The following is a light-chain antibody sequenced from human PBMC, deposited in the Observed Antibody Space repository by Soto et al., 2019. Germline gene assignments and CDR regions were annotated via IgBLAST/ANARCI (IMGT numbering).Light chain of an antibody. J-gene: IGLJ1*01. CDR3: TSYTSSSRYI. Sequence: QFVRTQPASVSGSPGQSITISCTGTSRDVGANKHVSWYQHHPGKAPKLIIYDVSHWSSGASHRFSGSKSGNTASLTISGLQAEDEADYYCTSYTSSSRYIFGTGTKVTVL. CDR2: DVS. CDR1: SRDVGANKH. V-gene: IGLV2-14*03.